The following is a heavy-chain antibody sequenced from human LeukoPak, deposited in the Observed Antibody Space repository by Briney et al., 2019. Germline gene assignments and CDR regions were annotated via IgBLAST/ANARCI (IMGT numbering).Heavy chain of an antibody. D-gene: IGHD2-15*01. Sequence: PGGSLRLSCAASGFTFSSYSMNWVRQAPGKGLEWVSSISSSSSYIYYADSVKGRFTISRDNAKNSLYLQMNSLRAEDTAVYYCASNSFGSVVAYYWGQGTQVTVSS. V-gene: IGHV3-21*01. CDR2: ISSSSSYI. J-gene: IGHJ4*02. CDR1: GFTFSSYS. CDR3: ASNSFGSVVAYY.